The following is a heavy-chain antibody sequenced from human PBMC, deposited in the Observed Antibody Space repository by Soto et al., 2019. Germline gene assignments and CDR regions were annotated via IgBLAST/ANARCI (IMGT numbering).Heavy chain of an antibody. J-gene: IGHJ4*02. CDR1: GFTFSTYA. Sequence: EVQLLESGGGLVQPGGSLRLSCVASGFTFSTYAMSWVRQAPGKGLEWVSIIGSSGGVTVYADSVKGRFTISRTNSKTTLYLQMNSLTAEGAAVYYRAKHSVSGEIDYWGQGTLVTVSS. D-gene: IGHD3-10*01. V-gene: IGHV3-23*01. CDR3: AKHSVSGEIDY. CDR2: IGSSGGVT.